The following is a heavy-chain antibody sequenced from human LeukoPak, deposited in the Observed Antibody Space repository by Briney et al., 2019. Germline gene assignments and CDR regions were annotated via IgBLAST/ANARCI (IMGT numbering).Heavy chain of an antibody. Sequence: SETLSLTCNVSGGSLSSHYCSWIRQAPGKGLEWIGFIFSGGCTNYNPSLKSRVSISMDTSQNQFSLKLTSVTAADTAVYYCARGRGPLRVEFGDWGQGALVTVSS. CDR3: ARGRGPLRVEFGD. V-gene: IGHV4-4*09. CDR2: IFSGGCT. CDR1: GGSLSSHY. D-gene: IGHD3-16*01. J-gene: IGHJ4*02.